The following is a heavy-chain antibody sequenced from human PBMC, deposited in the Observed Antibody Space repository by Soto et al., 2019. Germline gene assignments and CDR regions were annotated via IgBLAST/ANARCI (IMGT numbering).Heavy chain of an antibody. D-gene: IGHD5-18*01. CDR2: ISYSGTT. J-gene: IGHJ5*02. Sequence: SETLSLTCTVSGDTISSNNNYWSWTRQPPGEGLEWIGFISYSGTTSYSPSLKSRVAISLDTSKNQYSLSLSSVTAADTAVYYCDRGRGYGYGPDPWGQGTLVTVSS. V-gene: IGHV4-30-4*01. CDR1: GDTISSNNNY. CDR3: DRGRGYGYGPDP.